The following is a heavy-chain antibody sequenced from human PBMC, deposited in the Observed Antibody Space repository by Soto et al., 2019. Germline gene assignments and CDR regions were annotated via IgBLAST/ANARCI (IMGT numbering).Heavy chain of an antibody. CDR1: GFTFRSYA. CDR2: ISGSGGST. Sequence: PGGSLRLSCAASGFTFRSYAMSWVRQAPGKGLEWVSAISGSGGSTYYADSVKGRFTISRDNSKNTLYLQMNSLRAEDTAVYYCAKEEPGDGWLGLWFGYFDYWGQGTLGT. V-gene: IGHV3-23*01. J-gene: IGHJ4*02. D-gene: IGHD6-19*01. CDR3: AKEEPGDGWLGLWFGYFDY.